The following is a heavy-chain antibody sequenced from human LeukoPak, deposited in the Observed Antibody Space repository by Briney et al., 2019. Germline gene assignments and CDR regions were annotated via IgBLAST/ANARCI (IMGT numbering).Heavy chain of an antibody. CDR1: GYTFTGYY. J-gene: IGHJ4*02. CDR2: INPNSGGT. D-gene: IGHD6-19*01. V-gene: IGHV1-2*02. Sequence: ASVKVSCKASGYTFTGYYMHWVRQAPGQGLEWMEWINPNSGGTNYAQKFQGRVTMTRETSISTAYMELSRLRSDDTAVYYCARERGDSSGSGHNDYWGQGTLVTVSS. CDR3: ARERGDSSGSGHNDY.